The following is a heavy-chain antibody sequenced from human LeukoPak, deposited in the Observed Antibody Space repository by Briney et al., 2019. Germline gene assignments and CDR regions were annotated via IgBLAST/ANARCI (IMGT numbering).Heavy chain of an antibody. V-gene: IGHV3-23*01. J-gene: IGHJ4*02. CDR1: GFTFNNFF. CDR3: ANDREGDPSMYMQ. CDR2: ISGSGSAT. Sequence: GGSLRLSCAASGFTFNNFFMSWVRQAPGKGLEWVAAISGSGSATFYPDSVKGRFTVSRDNRENTLYLQMNSLRAEDTAVYYCANDREGDPSMYMQWGQGTLVSVSS. D-gene: IGHD1-1*01.